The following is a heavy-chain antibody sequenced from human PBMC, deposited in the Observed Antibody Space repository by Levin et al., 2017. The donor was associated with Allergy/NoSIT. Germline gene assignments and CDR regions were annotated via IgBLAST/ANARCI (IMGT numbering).Heavy chain of an antibody. V-gene: IGHV4-61*01. J-gene: IGHJ4*02. D-gene: IGHD3-3*01. CDR1: GGSVSSGSYY. CDR3: ASASGYTDY. CDR2: IYYSGST. Sequence: SETLSLTCTVSGGSVSSGSYYWSWIRQPPGKGLEWIGYIYYSGSTNYNPSLKSRVTISVDTSKNQFSLKLSSVTAADTAVYYCASASGYTDYWGQGTLVTVSS.